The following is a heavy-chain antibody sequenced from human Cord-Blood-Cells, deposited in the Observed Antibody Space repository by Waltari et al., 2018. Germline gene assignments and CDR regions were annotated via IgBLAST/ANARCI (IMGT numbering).Heavy chain of an antibody. CDR3: ARVRFGELFDY. D-gene: IGHD3-10*01. CDR2: TRNKANSYTT. V-gene: IGHV3-72*01. CDR1: GFTFSDHY. Sequence: EVQLVESGGGLVQPGGSLRLSCAASGFTFSDHYMAWVRQAPGKGLEWVGRTRNKANSYTTEYAASVKGRFTISRDDSKNSLYLQMNSLKTEDTAVYYCARVRFGELFDYWGQGTLVTVSS. J-gene: IGHJ4*02.